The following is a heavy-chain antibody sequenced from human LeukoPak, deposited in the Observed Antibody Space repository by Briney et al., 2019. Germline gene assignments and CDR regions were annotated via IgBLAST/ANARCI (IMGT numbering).Heavy chain of an antibody. D-gene: IGHD6-13*01. Sequence: PGGSLRLSRAASGFTFSSYSMNWVRQAPGKGLEWVSSISSSSSYIYYADSVKGRFTISRDNAKNSLYLQMNSLRAEDTAVYYRARDVAAAGLFDYWGQGTLVTVSS. J-gene: IGHJ4*02. V-gene: IGHV3-21*01. CDR3: ARDVAAAGLFDY. CDR2: ISSSSSYI. CDR1: GFTFSSYS.